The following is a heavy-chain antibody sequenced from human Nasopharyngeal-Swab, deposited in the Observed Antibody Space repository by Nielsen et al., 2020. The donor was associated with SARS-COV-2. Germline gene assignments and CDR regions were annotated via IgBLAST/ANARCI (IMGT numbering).Heavy chain of an antibody. CDR3: ATAFGVTMISPCNY. CDR2: ISSSSSYI. D-gene: IGHD3-22*01. V-gene: IGHV3-11*06. CDR1: GFTFSDYY. Sequence: GESLKISCAASGFTFSDYYMSWIRQAPGKGPEWVSSISSSSSYIYYADSVKGRFTISRDNAKNSLYLQMNSLRAEDTAVYYCATAFGVTMISPCNYWGQGTLVTVSS. J-gene: IGHJ4*02.